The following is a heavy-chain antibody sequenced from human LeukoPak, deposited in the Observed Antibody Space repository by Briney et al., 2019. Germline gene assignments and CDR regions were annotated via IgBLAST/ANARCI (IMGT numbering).Heavy chain of an antibody. CDR2: IKSKYDGGAT. CDR3: TTAYSSGWYRSDFDY. Sequence: GGSLRLSCTGSGFTFTNAWLSWVRQAPGRGLEWVGHIKSKYDGGATEYAAPVKGRFTISRDDSENKMYLQMNSLKIEDTAVYYCTTAYSSGWYRSDFDYWGQGTLVTVSS. V-gene: IGHV3-15*01. J-gene: IGHJ4*02. D-gene: IGHD6-19*01. CDR1: GFTFTNAW.